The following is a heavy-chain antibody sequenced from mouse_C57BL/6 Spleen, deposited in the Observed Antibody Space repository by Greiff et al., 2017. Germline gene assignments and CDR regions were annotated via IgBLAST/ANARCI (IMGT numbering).Heavy chain of an antibody. CDR2: ISDGGSYT. V-gene: IGHV5-4*03. Sequence: EVMLVESGGGLVKPGGSLKLSCAASGFTFSSYAMSWVRQTPEKRLEWVATISDGGSYTYYPDNVKGRFTISRDNAKNNLYLQMSHLKSEDTAMYYCAIYDYDGFAYWGQGTLVTVSA. CDR3: AIYDYDGFAY. D-gene: IGHD2-4*01. CDR1: GFTFSSYA. J-gene: IGHJ3*01.